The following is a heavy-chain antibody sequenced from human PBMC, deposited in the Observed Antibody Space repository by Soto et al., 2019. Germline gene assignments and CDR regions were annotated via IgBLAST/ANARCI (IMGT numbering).Heavy chain of an antibody. CDR2: TRNKANSYTT. CDR1: GFTFSDHY. V-gene: IGHV3-72*01. J-gene: IGHJ6*02. CDR3: ARGSNPDAPYYYYYGMDV. Sequence: ESGGGLVQPGGSLRLSCAASGFTFSDHYMDWVRQAPGKGLEWVGRTRNKANSYTTEYAASVKGRFTISRDDSKNSLYLQMNSLKTEDTAVYYCARGSNPDAPYYYYYGMDVWGQGTTVTVSS.